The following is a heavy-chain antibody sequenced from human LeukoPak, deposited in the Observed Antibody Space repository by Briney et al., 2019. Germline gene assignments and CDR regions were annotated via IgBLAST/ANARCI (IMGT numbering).Heavy chain of an antibody. J-gene: IGHJ3*02. CDR3: ASALVNCGGDCYSVFAAFDI. CDR2: INPSGGST. V-gene: IGHV1-46*01. D-gene: IGHD2-21*02. Sequence: ASVKVSCKASGYTFTSYFMHWLRQAPGQGLEWMGIINPSGGSTSYAQKVQGRVTMTRDTSTSTVYMELSSLRSEDTAVYYCASALVNCGGDCYSVFAAFDIWGQGTMVTVSS. CDR1: GYTFTSYF.